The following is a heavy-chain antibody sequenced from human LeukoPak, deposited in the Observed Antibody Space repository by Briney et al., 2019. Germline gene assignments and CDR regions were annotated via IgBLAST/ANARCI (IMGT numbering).Heavy chain of an antibody. V-gene: IGHV3-23*01. J-gene: IGHJ3*02. CDR3: AKHSSGWPLSDAFDI. D-gene: IGHD6-19*01. CDR2: ISGSGGST. Sequence: GGSLRLSCAASGFTISSNYMNWVRQAPGKGLEWVSAISGSGGSTYYADSVKGRFTISRDNSKNTLYLQMNSLRAEDTAVYYCAKHSSGWPLSDAFDIWGQGTMVTVSS. CDR1: GFTISSNY.